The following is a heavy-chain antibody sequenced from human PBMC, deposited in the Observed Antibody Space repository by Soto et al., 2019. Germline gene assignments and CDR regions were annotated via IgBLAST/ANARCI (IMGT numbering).Heavy chain of an antibody. CDR2: IYWDDDK. D-gene: IGHD5-12*01. V-gene: IGHV2-5*02. Sequence: QITVKESGLPLVKPTQTLTLTCTFSGFSLNTNGMGVGWIRQSPGKALEWLALIYWDDDKRYSPSLRSRLTIPQDTSKNQVDLTMTNMDPVDTATYYCARLTRGVYDLDRLWEKFDYWGQGTVVTVSS. CDR3: ARLTRGVYDLDRLWEKFDY. CDR1: GFSLNTNGMG. J-gene: IGHJ4*02.